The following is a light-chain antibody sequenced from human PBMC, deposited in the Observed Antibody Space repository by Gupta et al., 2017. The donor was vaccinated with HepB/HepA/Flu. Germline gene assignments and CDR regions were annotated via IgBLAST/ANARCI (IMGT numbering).Light chain of an antibody. Sequence: QSALTQPRSVSGSPGQSVTISCTGTSSDVGGYNYVSWYQQHPGKAPKVMIYDVAKRPSGVPDRFSGSKSGNTASLTISGLQTEDEADYYCCSNAGSREVFGTGTKVTVL. CDR2: DVA. CDR3: CSNAGSREV. V-gene: IGLV2-11*01. CDR1: SSDVGGYNY. J-gene: IGLJ1*01.